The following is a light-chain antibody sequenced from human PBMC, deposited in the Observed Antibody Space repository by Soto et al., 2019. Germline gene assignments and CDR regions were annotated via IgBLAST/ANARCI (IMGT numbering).Light chain of an antibody. V-gene: IGKV4-1*01. CDR1: KTVVSSSNITNY. J-gene: IGKJ1*01. CDR2: WAS. Sequence: DIVMTQSPACLPVSLGEGATIHCKSSKTVVSSSNITNYLGWYQQTPGQPPKVLISWASTRAAGVPDRFSGSGSGTDFTLTISRLEAEDLAVYYCQQYYTSLRTFGQGTKVEIK. CDR3: QQYYTSLRT.